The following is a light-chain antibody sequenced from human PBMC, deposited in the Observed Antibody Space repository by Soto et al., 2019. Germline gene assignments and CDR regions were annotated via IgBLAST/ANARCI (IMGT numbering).Light chain of an antibody. CDR2: GAS. Sequence: EIVLTQSPGTLSLSLGERATLSSRASQSISSTSLAWYQQKPGQAPRLLIYGASTRATGIPDRFSGSESGTDFTLTISRLEPEDFVVYYCQQYGNSPFTFGQGTRLEIK. CDR3: QQYGNSPFT. J-gene: IGKJ5*01. V-gene: IGKV3-20*01. CDR1: QSISSTS.